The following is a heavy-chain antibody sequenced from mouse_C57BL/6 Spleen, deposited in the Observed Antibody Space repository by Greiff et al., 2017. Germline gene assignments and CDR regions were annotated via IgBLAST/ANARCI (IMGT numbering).Heavy chain of an antibody. J-gene: IGHJ1*03. CDR2: IYPGNSDT. CDR1: GYTFTSYW. V-gene: IGHV1-5*01. D-gene: IGHD1-1*01. Sequence: DVKLQESGTVLARPGASVKMSCKTSGYTFTSYWMHWVKQRPGQGLEWIGAIYPGNSDTSYNQKFKGKAKLTAVTSASTAYMELSSLTNEDSAVYYCTRGDYGSSYWYFDVWGTGTTVTVSS. CDR3: TRGDYGSSYWYFDV.